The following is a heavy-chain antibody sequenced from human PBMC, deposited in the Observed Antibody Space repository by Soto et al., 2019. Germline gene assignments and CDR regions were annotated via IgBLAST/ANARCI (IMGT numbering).Heavy chain of an antibody. CDR2: ISAYNGNT. CDR1: GYTFTSYG. Sequence: ASVKVSCKASGYTFTSYGISWVRQAPGQGLEWMGWISAYNGNTNYAQKLQGRVTMTTDTSTSTAYMELRSLRSDDTAVYYCARDPLPNSSGWQTYYCYGMDVWGQGTTVTVSS. CDR3: ARDPLPNSSGWQTYYCYGMDV. V-gene: IGHV1-18*01. J-gene: IGHJ6*02. D-gene: IGHD6-19*01.